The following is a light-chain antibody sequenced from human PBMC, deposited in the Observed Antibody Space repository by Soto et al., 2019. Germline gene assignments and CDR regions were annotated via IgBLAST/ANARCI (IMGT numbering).Light chain of an antibody. J-gene: IGKJ1*01. CDR3: QQRSNWPPWT. CDR2: DAS. V-gene: IGKV3-11*01. CDR1: QSVSSY. Sequence: EIVLTQSPATLSLSPGERVTLSCRASQSVSSYLAWYQQKPGQAPRLLIYDASNWATGIPARFSGSGSGTDFTLTISSLEPEDFAVYYCQQRSNWPPWTFGQGTKVEIK.